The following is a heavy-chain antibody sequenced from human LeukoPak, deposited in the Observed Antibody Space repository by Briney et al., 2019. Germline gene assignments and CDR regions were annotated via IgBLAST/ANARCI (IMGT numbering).Heavy chain of an antibody. Sequence: GASVKVSCKASGYTFTSYGISWVRQAHGQGLEWMGWISAYNGNTNYAQKLQGRVTMTTDTSTSTAYMELRSLRSDDTAVYYCASASRPYYYYGMDVWGQGTTVTVSS. CDR2: ISAYNGNT. D-gene: IGHD2-15*01. CDR3: ASASRPYYYYGMDV. J-gene: IGHJ6*02. V-gene: IGHV1-18*01. CDR1: GYTFTSYG.